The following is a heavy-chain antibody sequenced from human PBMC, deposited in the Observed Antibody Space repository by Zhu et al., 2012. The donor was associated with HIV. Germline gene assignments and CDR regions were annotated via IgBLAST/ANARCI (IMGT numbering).Heavy chain of an antibody. J-gene: IGHJ3*02. CDR3: ARSVKYYYGSGSLSDAFDI. CDR1: GYSISSGYY. Sequence: QVQLQESGPGLVKPSETLSLTCAVSGYSISSGYYWGWIRQPPGKGLEWIGSIYHSGSTYYNPSLKSRVTISVDTSKNQFSLKLSSVTAADTAVYYCARSVKYYYGSGSLSDAFDIWGQGTMVTVSS. CDR2: IYHSGST. D-gene: IGHD3-10*01. V-gene: IGHV4-38-2*01.